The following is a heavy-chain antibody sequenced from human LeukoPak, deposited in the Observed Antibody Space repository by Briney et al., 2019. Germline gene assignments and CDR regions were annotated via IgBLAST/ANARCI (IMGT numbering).Heavy chain of an antibody. CDR1: GYTFTSSF. D-gene: IGHD4-23*01. Sequence: ASVKVSCKASGYTFTSSFMHWVRQAPGQGLEWMGIINSSGGSPSCAQKFQGRVTMTRDTSTSTVYMELSSLRSEDTAVYYCARDNGGNSFDYWGQGTLVTVSS. CDR2: INSSGGSP. V-gene: IGHV1-46*01. J-gene: IGHJ4*02. CDR3: ARDNGGNSFDY.